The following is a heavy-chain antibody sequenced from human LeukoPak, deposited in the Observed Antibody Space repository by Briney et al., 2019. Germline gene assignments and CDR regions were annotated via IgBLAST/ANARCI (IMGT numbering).Heavy chain of an antibody. CDR3: AREILVPGVNLVNWFDS. CDR2: ISGGGAT. Sequence: SETLSLTCTVSGGSIIDYYWNWIRQSAGKGLEYIGRISGGGATSYNPSLQSRITMSVDTSKNQFSLHLTSVTPADTAIYYCAREILVPGVNLVNWFDSWGQGFLVTVSS. D-gene: IGHD3-10*01. V-gene: IGHV4-4*07. J-gene: IGHJ5*01. CDR1: GGSIIDYY.